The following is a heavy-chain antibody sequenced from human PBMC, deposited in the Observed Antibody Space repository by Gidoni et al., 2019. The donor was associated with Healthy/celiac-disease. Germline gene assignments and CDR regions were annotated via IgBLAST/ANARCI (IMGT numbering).Heavy chain of an antibody. V-gene: IGHV4-34*01. D-gene: IGHD7-27*01. CDR3: ARDPNPLTGRAFDI. J-gene: IGHJ3*02. Sequence: QVQLQQWGAGQLNPSATLSLPGAVYAGSFAGYSWSWIRQPPGKGLEWLGEINHSGSTNYNPSLKSRVTISVDTAKNQFSLKLSSVTAADTAVYYCARDPNPLTGRAFDIWGQGTMVTVSS. CDR2: INHSGST. CDR1: AGSFAGYS.